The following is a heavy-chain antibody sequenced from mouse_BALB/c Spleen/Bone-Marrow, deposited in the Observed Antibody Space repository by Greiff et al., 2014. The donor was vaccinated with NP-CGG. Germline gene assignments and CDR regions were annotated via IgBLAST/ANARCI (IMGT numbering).Heavy chain of an antibody. J-gene: IGHJ1*01. CDR1: GYNFTTHW. CDR2: IYPGDGDT. Sequence: QVQLQQSGAELARPGASVKLSCKASGYNFTTHWMQWVKQRPGQGLEWIGAIYPGDGDTRYTQKFKGKATLTADKSSSTAYMQLRGLASEDSAVYYCGRGDYGYHWYFDVWGAGTTVTVSS. CDR3: GRGDYGYHWYFDV. D-gene: IGHD1-2*01. V-gene: IGHV1-87*01.